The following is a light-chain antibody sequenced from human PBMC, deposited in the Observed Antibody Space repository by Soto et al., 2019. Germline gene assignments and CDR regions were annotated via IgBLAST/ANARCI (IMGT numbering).Light chain of an antibody. Sequence: DIQMTQSPSSLSASLGDRVTITCRASQSISSSLNWYQQNPGKAPKLLIYSASSLQSGVPSRFSASGSGTDFTLTISSLQPEDFATYYCQQSYSTPLTFGGGTKVDIK. CDR1: QSISSS. CDR3: QQSYSTPLT. CDR2: SAS. V-gene: IGKV1-39*01. J-gene: IGKJ4*01.